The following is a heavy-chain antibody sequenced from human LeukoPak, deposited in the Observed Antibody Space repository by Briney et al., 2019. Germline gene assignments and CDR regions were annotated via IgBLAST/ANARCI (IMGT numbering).Heavy chain of an antibody. Sequence: ASVKVSCKASGYTFTGYYMHWVRHAPRQGLEWMGWVNPNTGGTNYAQKFQGRVTMTRDTSISTAYMELSRLRSDDTAVYYCARVPRSIAAAGTFAIAVGGTSNDLDYWGQGTLVTVSS. D-gene: IGHD6-13*01. CDR3: ARVPRSIAAAGTFAIAVGGTSNDLDY. J-gene: IGHJ4*02. V-gene: IGHV1-2*02. CDR2: VNPNTGGT. CDR1: GYTFTGYY.